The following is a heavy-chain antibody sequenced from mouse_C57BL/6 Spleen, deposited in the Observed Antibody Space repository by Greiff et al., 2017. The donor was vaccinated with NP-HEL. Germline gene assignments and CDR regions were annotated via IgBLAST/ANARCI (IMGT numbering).Heavy chain of an antibody. CDR3: ARMRTTVVRTYAMDY. Sequence: VQLQQSGPELVKPGASVKIPCKASGYTFTDYNMDWVKQSHGKSLEWIGDINPNNGGTIYNQKFKGKATLPVDKSSSTAYMELRSLTSEDTAVYYCARMRTTVVRTYAMDYWGQGTSVTVSS. V-gene: IGHV1-18*01. D-gene: IGHD1-1*01. CDR2: INPNNGGT. CDR1: GYTFTDYN. J-gene: IGHJ4*01.